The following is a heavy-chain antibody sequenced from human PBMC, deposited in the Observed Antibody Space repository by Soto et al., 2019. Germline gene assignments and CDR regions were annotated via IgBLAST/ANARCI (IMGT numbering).Heavy chain of an antibody. Sequence: EVQLLESGGGSVQPGGSLRLSCAASGFTFSNYAMSWVRQAPGKGLEWVSAISASVGSTYYTDSVKGRFTISRDNSKNTRYLQMNSLRAEDTDVYYCAKGGQSYDYWGQGTLVTVSS. J-gene: IGHJ4*02. CDR1: GFTFSNYA. CDR2: ISASVGST. V-gene: IGHV3-23*01. D-gene: IGHD3-10*01. CDR3: AKGGQSYDY.